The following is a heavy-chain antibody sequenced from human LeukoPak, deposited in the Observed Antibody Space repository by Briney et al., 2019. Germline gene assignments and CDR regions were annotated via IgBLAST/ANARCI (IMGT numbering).Heavy chain of an antibody. D-gene: IGHD1-1*01. CDR3: ARCTTGKTFGSLREIKKSREIDY. CDR1: GFTFSNYW. V-gene: IGHV3-7*01. J-gene: IGHJ4*02. CDR2: IKEDESEK. Sequence: GGSLRLSCAASGFTFSNYWMSWVRQAPGNGPEWVANIKEDESEKNYVNSVKDRFTISRDNAKNSLYLQMNSLRAEDTAIYYCARCTTGKTFGSLREIKKSREIDYWGQGTLVTVSS.